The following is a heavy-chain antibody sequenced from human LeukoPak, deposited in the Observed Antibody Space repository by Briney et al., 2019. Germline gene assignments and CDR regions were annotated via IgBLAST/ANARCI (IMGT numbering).Heavy chain of an antibody. Sequence: SETLSLTCTVSGGSINSHSWSWIRQPPGKGLEWIGDIYYSGSTKYNPSPKSRVTISVDTSKNHLSLMLTSVLAADTTTYYFVSRDNTGWNYFDYWGQGILVSVSS. V-gene: IGHV4-59*08. CDR1: GGSINSHS. CDR2: IYYSGST. J-gene: IGHJ4*02. D-gene: IGHD6-19*01. CDR3: VSRDNTGWNYFDY.